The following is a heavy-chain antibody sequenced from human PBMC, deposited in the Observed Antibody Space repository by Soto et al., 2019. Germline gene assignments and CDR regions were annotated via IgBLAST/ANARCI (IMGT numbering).Heavy chain of an antibody. J-gene: IGHJ3*02. CDR2: IIPIFGTA. CDR1: GGTFSSYA. Sequence: SVKVSCKASGGTFSSYAISWVRQAPGQGLEWMGGIIPIFGTANYAQKFQGRVTITADESTSTAYMELSSLRSEDTAVYYCASPTQNSSSTSCYLPRAFDIWGQGTMVTVSS. V-gene: IGHV1-69*13. D-gene: IGHD2-2*01. CDR3: ASPTQNSSSTSCYLPRAFDI.